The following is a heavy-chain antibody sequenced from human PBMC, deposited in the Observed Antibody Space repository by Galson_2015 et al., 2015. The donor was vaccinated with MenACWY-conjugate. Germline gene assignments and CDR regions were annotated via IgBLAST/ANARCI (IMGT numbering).Heavy chain of an antibody. V-gene: IGHV3-64*02. CDR2: ISTYGGST. CDR1: GFIFTDYD. CDR3: TRLGRFWGGPGH. J-gene: IGHJ4*02. Sequence: SLRLSCAGSGFIFTDYDMHWVRQAPGKGLEYVSAISTYGGSTYYADSVKGRFTISRDNSKNMLFLQMGSLRVEDTAVYFCTRLGRFWGGPGHRGPGSLVIVSS. D-gene: IGHD3-3*01.